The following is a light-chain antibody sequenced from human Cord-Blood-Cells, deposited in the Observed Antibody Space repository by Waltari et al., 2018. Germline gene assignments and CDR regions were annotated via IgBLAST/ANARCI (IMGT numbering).Light chain of an antibody. CDR2: WAS. Sequence: DIVMTQSPDSLAVSLGERATINCKSSQSVLYSSNNKNYLAWYQQKPGQPPKLLIYWASTRKSGVPDRVSGSWSVTDFTLTISSLQAEDVAVYYCQQYYSTPLTFGGGTKVEIK. CDR1: QSVLYSSNNKNY. J-gene: IGKJ4*01. V-gene: IGKV4-1*01. CDR3: QQYYSTPLT.